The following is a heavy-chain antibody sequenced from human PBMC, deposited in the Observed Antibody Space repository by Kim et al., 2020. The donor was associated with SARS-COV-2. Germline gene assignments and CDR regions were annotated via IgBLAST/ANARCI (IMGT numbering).Heavy chain of an antibody. J-gene: IGHJ3*02. Sequence: ASVKVSCKASGYTFTNSAIHWVRQAPGQRLEWMGWISASNGNTKYSQNFQGRVTLTTDTSASTAYMELSSLRSEDTAVYYCAAGIDGFDIWGQGTRVTVSS. CDR1: GYTFTNSA. CDR2: ISASNGNT. V-gene: IGHV1-3*01. CDR3: AAGIDGFDI. D-gene: IGHD3-10*01.